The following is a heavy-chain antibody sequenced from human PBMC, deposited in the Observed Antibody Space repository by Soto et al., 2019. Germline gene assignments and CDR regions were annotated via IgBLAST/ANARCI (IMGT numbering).Heavy chain of an antibody. CDR1: GFTFSSYC. Sequence: GGSLRLSSAASGFTFSSYCMHWVRQAPGKGLEWVAVIWYDGSNKYYADSVKGRFTISRDNSKNTLYLQMNSLRAEDTAVYYCARDRPVVVTANDAFDIWGQGTMITVSS. V-gene: IGHV3-33*01. CDR3: ARDRPVVVTANDAFDI. J-gene: IGHJ3*02. CDR2: IWYDGSNK. D-gene: IGHD2-21*02.